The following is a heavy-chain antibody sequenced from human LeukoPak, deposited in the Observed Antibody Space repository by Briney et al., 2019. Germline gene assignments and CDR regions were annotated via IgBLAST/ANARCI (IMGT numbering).Heavy chain of an antibody. Sequence: ASVKVSCKASGYTFTSYDINWVRQATGQGLEWMGWMNPNSGNTGYAQKFQGRVTMTRNTSISTAYMELSSLRSEDTAVYYCARGLDSSSWDAFDIWGQGTMVTVSS. CDR3: ARGLDSSSWDAFDI. J-gene: IGHJ3*02. D-gene: IGHD6-13*01. CDR1: GYTFTSYD. CDR2: MNPNSGNT. V-gene: IGHV1-8*01.